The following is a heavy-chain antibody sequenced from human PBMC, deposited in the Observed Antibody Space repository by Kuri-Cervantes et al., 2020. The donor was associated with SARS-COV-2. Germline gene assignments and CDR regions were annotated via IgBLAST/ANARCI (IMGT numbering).Heavy chain of an antibody. D-gene: IGHD6-6*01. Sequence: GESLKIPCAASGFTFSYDAMGWVRQAPGKGLEWVSIISGNSVDAHYPQSVEGRFTISRDNSKNMLYLQINSLTADDSAVYFCANVVRWPVPFDHWGQGALVTVSS. CDR3: ANVVRWPVPFDH. V-gene: IGHV3-23*01. J-gene: IGHJ4*02. CDR2: ISGNSVDA. CDR1: GFTFSYDA.